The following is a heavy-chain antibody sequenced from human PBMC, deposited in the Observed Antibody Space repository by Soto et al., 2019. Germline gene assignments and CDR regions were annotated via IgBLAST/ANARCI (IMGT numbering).Heavy chain of an antibody. D-gene: IGHD6-13*01. Sequence: ASVKVSCKASGYTFTSYAMHWVRQAPGQRLEWMGWINAGNGNTKYSQKFQGRVTITRDTSASTAYMELSSLRSEDTAVYYCARVHSSSWYTYFDYWGQGTLVTVSS. J-gene: IGHJ4*02. CDR1: GYTFTSYA. CDR3: ARVHSSSWYTYFDY. V-gene: IGHV1-3*01. CDR2: INAGNGNT.